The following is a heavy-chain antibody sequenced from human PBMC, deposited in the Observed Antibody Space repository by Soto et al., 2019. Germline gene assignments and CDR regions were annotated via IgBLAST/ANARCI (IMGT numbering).Heavy chain of an antibody. CDR1: GXIFSTYA. Sequence: LRLSCAASGXIFSTYAMNWVRQTPGKGLEWVSAISSSGDSTYYAESVRGRFTISRDNSINTLYLQMRSLRPEDTAVYYCAHPRGYGVFDAVDIWGQGTMVTV. J-gene: IGHJ3*02. D-gene: IGHD4-17*01. V-gene: IGHV3-23*01. CDR3: AHPRGYGVFDAVDI. CDR2: ISSSGDST.